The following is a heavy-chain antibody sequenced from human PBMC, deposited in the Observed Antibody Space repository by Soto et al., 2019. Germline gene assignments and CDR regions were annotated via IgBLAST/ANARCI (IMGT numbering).Heavy chain of an antibody. CDR1: GDIVSCNSPA. CDR2: TYYRSKWSN. CDR3: ARASIAVVAPGHWFDP. D-gene: IGHD2-15*01. Sequence: SQTLSLTCAISGDIVSCNSPAWNWTPQSPSRGLEWLERTYYRSKWSNDYPGSVKSRITTNPDTSKNEFSLQLNSVTPEDTAVYFCARASIAVVAPGHWFDPWGQGTLVTVSS. J-gene: IGHJ5*02. V-gene: IGHV6-1*01.